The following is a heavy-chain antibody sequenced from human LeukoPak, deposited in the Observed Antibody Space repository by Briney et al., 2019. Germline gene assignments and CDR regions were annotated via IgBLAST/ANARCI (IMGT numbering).Heavy chain of an antibody. V-gene: IGHV4-59*08. D-gene: IGHD3-10*01. CDR3: ARHFDYDSGGDAFDI. CDR2: IYYSGST. J-gene: IGHJ3*02. Sequence: SETLSLTCTVSGGSIRGYYWSWIRQPPGKGLECIGYIYYSGSTNYNPSLKSRVTISVDTSKNQFSLRLSSVTAADTAVYYCARHFDYDSGGDAFDIWGQGTMVTVSS. CDR1: GGSIRGYY.